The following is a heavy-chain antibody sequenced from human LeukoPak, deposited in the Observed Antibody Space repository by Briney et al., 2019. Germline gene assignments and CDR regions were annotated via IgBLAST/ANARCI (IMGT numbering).Heavy chain of an antibody. CDR3: ARRAYSGGDCFRDFDY. V-gene: IGHV5-10-1*01. CDR2: IDPSDSYT. Sequence: GESLKISCKASGYSFTSCWISWVRQMPGKGLEWMGRIDPSDSYTNYSPPFQGHVTISADNSISTAYLQWNSLQASDTATYYCARRAYSGGDCFRDFDYWGQGTLVTVSS. D-gene: IGHD2-21*02. J-gene: IGHJ4*02. CDR1: GYSFTSCW.